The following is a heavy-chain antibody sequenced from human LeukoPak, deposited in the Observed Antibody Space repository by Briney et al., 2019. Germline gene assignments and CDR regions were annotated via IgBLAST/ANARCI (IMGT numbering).Heavy chain of an antibody. D-gene: IGHD6-13*01. CDR1: GYAFTGYY. V-gene: IGHV1-2*02. Sequence: ASVKVSCKASGYAFTGYYMHWVRQAPGQGLEWMGWINPNSGGTNCAQKFQGRVTMTRDTSINTAYMELSSLRFDDTAVYYCARGATAGRFSLRPTGAYYMDVWGKGTTVTVSS. CDR3: ARGATAGRFSLRPTGAYYMDV. CDR2: INPNSGGT. J-gene: IGHJ6*03.